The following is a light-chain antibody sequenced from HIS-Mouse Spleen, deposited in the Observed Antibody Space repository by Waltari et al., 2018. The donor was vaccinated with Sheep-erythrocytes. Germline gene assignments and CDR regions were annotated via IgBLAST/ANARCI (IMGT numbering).Light chain of an antibody. CDR2: AAS. V-gene: IGKV1-12*01. CDR1: QGISSW. Sequence: DIQMTQSPSSVSASVGDRVTITCRASQGISSWIAWYQQKPGKAPKLLIYAASILQSGVPSRFSGSGSRTDFTLTISSLQPEDFATYYCQQANSFPITFGQGTRLEIK. J-gene: IGKJ5*01. CDR3: QQANSFPIT.